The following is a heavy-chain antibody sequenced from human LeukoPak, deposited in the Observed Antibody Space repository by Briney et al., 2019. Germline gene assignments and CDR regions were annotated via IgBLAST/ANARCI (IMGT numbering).Heavy chain of an antibody. V-gene: IGHV1-69*05. D-gene: IGHD2-15*01. J-gene: IGHJ6*03. CDR3: AITPLYCSGGSCYRSSYYYYYYMDV. Sequence: GASVKVSCKASGGTFSSYAISWVRQAPEQGLEWMGGIIPIFGTANYAQKFQGRVTITTDESTSTAYMELSSLRSEDTAVYYCAITPLYCSGGSCYRSSYYYYYYMDVWGKGTTVTASS. CDR2: IIPIFGTA. CDR1: GGTFSSYA.